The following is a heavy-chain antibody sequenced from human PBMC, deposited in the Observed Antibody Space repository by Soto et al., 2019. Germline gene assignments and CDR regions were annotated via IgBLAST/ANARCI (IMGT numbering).Heavy chain of an antibody. D-gene: IGHD4-17*01. Sequence: SETLSLTCAVYGGSFSNYYWSWIRQPPGKGLEWIGEINHSGTTNYNPSLKRRVTTSVDTSKNQFSLKLTSVTAADTAVYYCARVTRGDYLLTFSLRGMDVWGQGTPVTVSS. J-gene: IGHJ6*02. V-gene: IGHV4-34*01. CDR1: GGSFSNYY. CDR2: INHSGTT. CDR3: ARVTRGDYLLTFSLRGMDV.